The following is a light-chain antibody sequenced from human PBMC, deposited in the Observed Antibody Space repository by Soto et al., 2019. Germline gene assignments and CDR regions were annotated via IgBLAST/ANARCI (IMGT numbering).Light chain of an antibody. CDR3: QQRSNWPLT. Sequence: EIVVTKSPSALSVSTRERATLSCRASQSVSSYLAWYQQKPGQAPRLLIYDASNRATGIPARFSGSGSGTDFTLTISSLEPADFAVYYCQQRSNWPLTFGGGTKVDI. V-gene: IGKV3-11*01. CDR2: DAS. CDR1: QSVSSY. J-gene: IGKJ4*01.